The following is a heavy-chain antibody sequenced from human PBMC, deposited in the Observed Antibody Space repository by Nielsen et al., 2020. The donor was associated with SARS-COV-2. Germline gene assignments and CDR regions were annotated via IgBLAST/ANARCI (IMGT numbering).Heavy chain of an antibody. V-gene: IGHV1-46*01. D-gene: IGHD6-19*01. CDR2: INPSGGST. Sequence: WVRQAPGQGLEWMGIINPSGGSTSYVQKFQGRVTMTRDTSTSTVYMELSSLRSEDTAVYYCARESSIAVAGRFFRTYYFDYWGQGTLVTVSS. J-gene: IGHJ4*02. CDR3: ARESSIAVAGRFFRTYYFDY.